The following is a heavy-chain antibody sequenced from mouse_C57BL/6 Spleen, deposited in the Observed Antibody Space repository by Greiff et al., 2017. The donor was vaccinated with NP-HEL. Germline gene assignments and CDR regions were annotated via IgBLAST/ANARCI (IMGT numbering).Heavy chain of an antibody. Sequence: VKLVESGPGLVQPSQSLSITCTVSGFSLTSYGVHWVRQSPGKGLEWLGVIWRGGSTDYNAAFMSRLSITKDNSKSQVFFKMNSLQADDTAIYYCAWGTTGYYAMDYWGQGTSVTVSS. CDR2: IWRGGST. D-gene: IGHD1-1*01. V-gene: IGHV2-5*01. CDR3: AWGTTGYYAMDY. CDR1: GFSLTSYG. J-gene: IGHJ4*01.